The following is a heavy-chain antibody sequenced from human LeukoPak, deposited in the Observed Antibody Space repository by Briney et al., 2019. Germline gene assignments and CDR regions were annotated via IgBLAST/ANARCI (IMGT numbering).Heavy chain of an antibody. CDR1: WFTLFSHA. CDR2: ISGSGGST. V-gene: IGHV3-23*01. D-gene: IGHD5-18*01. CDR3: AKGAGYRGS. J-gene: IGHJ3*01. Sequence: PGGALRLSLAAPWFTLFSHALSWGPPAPGEGGEWVSAISGSGGSTYYADSVKGRFTISRDNSKNTLYLQMNSLRAEDTAVYYCAKGAGYRGSWGQGTMVTVSS.